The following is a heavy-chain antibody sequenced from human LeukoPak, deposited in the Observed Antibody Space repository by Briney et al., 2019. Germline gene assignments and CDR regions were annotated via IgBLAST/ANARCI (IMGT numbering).Heavy chain of an antibody. J-gene: IGHJ4*02. CDR2: IYYSGST. CDR3: ARGVSSSWYGDFDY. CDR1: GGSISSYY. Sequence: PAGTLSLTCTVSGGSISSYYWSWIRQPPGKGLEWIGFIYYSGSTNYNPSLKSRVTISVDTSKNQFSLKLSSVTAADTAVYYCARGVSSSWYGDFDYWGQGTLVTVSS. V-gene: IGHV4-59*01. D-gene: IGHD6-13*01.